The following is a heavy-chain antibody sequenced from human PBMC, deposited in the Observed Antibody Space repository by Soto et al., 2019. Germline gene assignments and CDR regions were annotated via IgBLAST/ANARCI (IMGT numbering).Heavy chain of an antibody. CDR2: IYYSGST. J-gene: IGHJ4*02. Sequence: PSETLSLTCTVSGGSISSSSYYWGWIRQPPGKGLEWIGSIYYSGSTYYNPSLKSRVTISVDTSKNQFSLKLSSVTAADTAVYYCARRNRGYYFDYCGQGTLVTVSS. CDR3: ARRNRGYYFDY. V-gene: IGHV4-39*01. CDR1: GGSISSSSYY.